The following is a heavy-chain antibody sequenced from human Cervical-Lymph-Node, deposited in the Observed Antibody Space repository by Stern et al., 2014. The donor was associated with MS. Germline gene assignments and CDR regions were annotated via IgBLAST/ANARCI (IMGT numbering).Heavy chain of an antibody. CDR2: IIPICGTA. CDR3: ARSYGAVAGTGSDY. Sequence: VQLVESGAEVKKPGSSVKVSCKASGGTFSSYAISCVRQAPGQGLEWMGGIIPICGTANYAQKFQGRVTITADESTSTAYMELSSLRSEDTAVYYCARSYGAVAGTGSDYWGQGTLVTVSS. D-gene: IGHD6-19*01. CDR1: GGTFSSYA. J-gene: IGHJ4*02. V-gene: IGHV1-69*01.